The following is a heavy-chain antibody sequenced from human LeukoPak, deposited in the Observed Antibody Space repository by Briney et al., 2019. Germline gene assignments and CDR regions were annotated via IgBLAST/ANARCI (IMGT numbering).Heavy chain of an antibody. CDR3: ARVPQSRGYCSGGSCYRLWAFDI. D-gene: IGHD2-15*01. Sequence: PSETLSLTCAVYGGSFSGYYWSWIRQPPGKGLEWIGEINHSGSTNYNTSLKSRVTISVDTSKNQFSLKLSSVTAADTAVYYCARVPQSRGYCSGGSCYRLWAFDIWGQGTMVTVSS. CDR1: GGSFSGYY. CDR2: INHSGST. V-gene: IGHV4-34*01. J-gene: IGHJ3*02.